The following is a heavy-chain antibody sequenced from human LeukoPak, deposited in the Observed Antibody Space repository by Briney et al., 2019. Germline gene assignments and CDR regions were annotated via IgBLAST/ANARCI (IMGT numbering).Heavy chain of an antibody. J-gene: IGHJ4*02. D-gene: IGHD6-13*01. CDR3: ARGGIAAAGTFRHSDY. V-gene: IGHV5-51*01. Sequence: KAGESLKISCKAAGYTFSDYWIAWVRQLPGNGLEWMGIIYPGDSDTRYSPSFQGQVTISADKSISTAYLQWSSLKASDTAMYYCARGGIAAAGTFRHSDYWGQGTLVTVSS. CDR1: GYTFSDYW. CDR2: IYPGDSDT.